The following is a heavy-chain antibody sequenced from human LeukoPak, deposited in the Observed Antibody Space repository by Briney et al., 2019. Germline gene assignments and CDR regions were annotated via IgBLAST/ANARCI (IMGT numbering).Heavy chain of an antibody. CDR1: GGSISSYY. Sequence: SETLSLTCTVSGGSISSYYWSWIRQPPGKGLEWIGYIYYTGSTNYNPSLKSRVTISVDTSKNQFSLKLSSVTAADTAVYCCAGGLRLEYLYDYWGQGTLVTVSS. J-gene: IGHJ4*02. CDR2: IYYTGST. CDR3: AGGLRLEYLYDY. V-gene: IGHV4-59*01. D-gene: IGHD5-12*01.